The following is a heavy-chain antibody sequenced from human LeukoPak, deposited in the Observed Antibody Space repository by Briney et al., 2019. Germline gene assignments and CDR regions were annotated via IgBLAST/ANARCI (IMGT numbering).Heavy chain of an antibody. J-gene: IGHJ4*02. CDR2: VWYDGINK. Sequence: GRSLRLTCAASGFTFSIYAMHWVRQAPGKGLEWVAGVWYDGINKYYVDSVKGRFTISRDNSKNTLYLEMNSLRAEETALYYCARDILIRGGGGYYFDHWGQGILVTVSS. V-gene: IGHV3-33*01. D-gene: IGHD2-8*01. CDR1: GFTFSIYA. CDR3: ARDILIRGGGGYYFDH.